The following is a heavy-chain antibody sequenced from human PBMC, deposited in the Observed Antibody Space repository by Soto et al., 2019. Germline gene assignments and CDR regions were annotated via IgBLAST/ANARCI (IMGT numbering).Heavy chain of an antibody. Sequence: SETLSLTCTVSNDSITTTSYFWAWIRETPGKGLEWLGSIYYSGSTYYNPSLQSRVTISVVKSKSQFSLKVRSVTAADAAIYYCARNAPAGPSAFFWGQGRTVT. D-gene: IGHD2-2*01. V-gene: IGHV4-39*01. CDR3: ARNAPAGPSAFF. J-gene: IGHJ3*01. CDR1: NDSITTTSYF. CDR2: IYYSGST.